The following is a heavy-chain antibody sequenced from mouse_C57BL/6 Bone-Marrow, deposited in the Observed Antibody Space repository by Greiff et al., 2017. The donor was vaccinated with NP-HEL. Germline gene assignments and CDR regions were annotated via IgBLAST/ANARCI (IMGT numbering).Heavy chain of an antibody. Sequence: EVHLVESGGGLVQPGGSLKLSCAASGFTFSDYYMSWVRQTPEKRLEWVAYISNGGGSTYYPDTVKGRFTISRDNAKNTLYLHMSRLKSEDTAMYDCAGHDDDYGGFAYWGQGTLVTVSA. V-gene: IGHV5-12*01. CDR2: ISNGGGST. J-gene: IGHJ3*01. CDR1: GFTFSDYY. D-gene: IGHD2-4*01. CDR3: AGHDDDYGGFAY.